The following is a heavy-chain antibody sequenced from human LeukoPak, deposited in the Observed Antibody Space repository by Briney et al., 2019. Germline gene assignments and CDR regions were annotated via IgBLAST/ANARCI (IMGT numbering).Heavy chain of an antibody. CDR3: ARDLRATYYYDSSSTAFDY. D-gene: IGHD3-22*01. J-gene: IGHJ4*02. CDR2: ISAYNGNT. CDR1: GYTFTSYG. Sequence: ASVKVSCKASGYTFTSYGISWVRQAPGQGVEWMGWISAYNGNTNYAQKLQGRVTMTTDTSTSTAYMELRSLRSDDTAVYYCARDLRATYYYDSSSTAFDYWGQGTLVTVSS. V-gene: IGHV1-18*01.